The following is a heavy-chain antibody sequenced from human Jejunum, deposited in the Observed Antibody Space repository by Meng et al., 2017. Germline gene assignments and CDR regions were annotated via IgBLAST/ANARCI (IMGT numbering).Heavy chain of an antibody. V-gene: IGHV4-31*03. J-gene: IGHJ4*02. CDR3: VARDGYNSPALGY. CDR2: LHYTGRT. CDR1: GGSLSSGGFY. D-gene: IGHD5-24*01. Sequence: QVQLQESGPGLVKPSQTLSPTCTVSGGSLSSGGFYWNWIRQHAGRGLEWIGYLHYTGRTDYNPSLRSRVTISRDTSKNQFSLKVTSVTAADTAMYYCVARDGYNSPALGYWGQGNLVTVSS.